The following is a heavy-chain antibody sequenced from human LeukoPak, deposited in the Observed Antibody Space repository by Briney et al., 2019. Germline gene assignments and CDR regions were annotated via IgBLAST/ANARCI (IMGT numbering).Heavy chain of an antibody. CDR1: GFTFSSYG. J-gene: IGHJ4*02. Sequence: GGSLRLSCAASGFTFSSYGMHWVRQAPGKGLEWVAVISYDGSNKYYADSVKGQFTISRDNSKNTLYLQMNSVRAEDTAVYYCAKSVCSSTSCSDFDYWGQGTLVTVSS. D-gene: IGHD2-2*01. CDR2: ISYDGSNK. V-gene: IGHV3-30*18. CDR3: AKSVCSSTSCSDFDY.